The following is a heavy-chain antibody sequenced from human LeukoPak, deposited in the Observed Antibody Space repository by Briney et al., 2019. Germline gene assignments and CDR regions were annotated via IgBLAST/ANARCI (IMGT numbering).Heavy chain of an antibody. CDR2: IYPGDSDT. J-gene: IGHJ4*02. CDR1: GYIFTSYW. D-gene: IGHD2-15*01. V-gene: IGHV5-51*01. Sequence: GESLKISCKGSGYIFTSYWIGWVRQMPGKGLEWMGIIYPGDSDTRYSPSFQGQVTISADKSISTAYLQWNSLKASDTAMYYCARFVGACGGGSCYSDYWGQGTLVTVSS. CDR3: ARFVGACGGGSCYSDY.